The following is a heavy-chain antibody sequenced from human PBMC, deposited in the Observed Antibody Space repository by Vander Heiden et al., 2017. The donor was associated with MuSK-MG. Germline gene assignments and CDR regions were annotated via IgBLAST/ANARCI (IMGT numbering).Heavy chain of an antibody. CDR3: ARGGRSSSWTRPNWFDP. Sequence: QVQLQQWGAGLLKPSETLSLTCAVSGGSFSGYYWSWIRQPPGKGLGWIGEINHSGSTNYNPSLKSRVTISVDTSKNQFSRKLSSVTAADTAVYYCARGGRSSSWTRPNWFDPWGEGSLVTVSS. J-gene: IGHJ5*02. CDR1: GGSFSGYY. V-gene: IGHV4-34*01. CDR2: INHSGST. D-gene: IGHD6-13*01.